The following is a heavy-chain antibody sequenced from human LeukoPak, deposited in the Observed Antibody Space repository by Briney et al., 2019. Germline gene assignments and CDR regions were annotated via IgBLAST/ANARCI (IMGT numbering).Heavy chain of an antibody. V-gene: IGHV4-34*01. CDR1: GGSFSGYY. D-gene: IGHD2-2*02. CDR2: INHSGST. CDR3: ARDSLYCSSTSCYSDAFDI. J-gene: IGHJ3*02. Sequence: SETLSLTCAVYGGSFSGYYWSWIRQPPGKGLEWIGEINHSGSTNYNPSLKSRVTISVDTSKNQFSLKLSSVTAADTAVYYCARDSLYCSSTSCYSDAFDIWGQGTMVTVSS.